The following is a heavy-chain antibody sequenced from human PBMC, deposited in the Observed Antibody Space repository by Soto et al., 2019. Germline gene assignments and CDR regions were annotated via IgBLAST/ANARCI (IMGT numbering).Heavy chain of an antibody. J-gene: IGHJ1*01. CDR1: GDSISSGGYY. CDR3: ARAVTVTAGYFQD. Sequence: QVQLQESGPGLVKPSQTLSLTCSVSGDSISSGGYYWSWIRQHPGKGLEWIGYIYNSGSTYYSPSLEIRISISADMSKNQFSLRLTSVTAADTAVYYCARAVTVTAGYFQDWGQGTLVTVSS. V-gene: IGHV4-31*03. CDR2: IYNSGST. D-gene: IGHD2-21*02.